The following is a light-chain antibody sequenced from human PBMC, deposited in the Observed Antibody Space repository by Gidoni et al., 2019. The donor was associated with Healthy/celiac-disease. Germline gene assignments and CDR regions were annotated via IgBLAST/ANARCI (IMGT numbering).Light chain of an antibody. CDR2: SNN. Sequence: QSVRTQPHSASGTPRQRVTISCSGSSSNIGSNTVNWYQHLPGTAPKLLIYSNNQRPSGVPDRFSGSKSGTSASLAISGLQSEGGADYCCAAWNDSLNGHVFGTGTKVTVL. CDR3: AAWNDSLNGHV. CDR1: SSNIGSNT. V-gene: IGLV1-44*01. J-gene: IGLJ1*01.